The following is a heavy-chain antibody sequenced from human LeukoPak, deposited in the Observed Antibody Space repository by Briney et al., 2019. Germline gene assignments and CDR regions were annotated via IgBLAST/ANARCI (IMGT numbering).Heavy chain of an antibody. D-gene: IGHD3-22*01. J-gene: IGHJ4*02. Sequence: GGSLRLSCAASGFTFSDYYMSWIRQAPGKGLEWVSYISSGGSTIYYADSVKGRFTISRDNAKNSLYLQMNTLRAEDTAVYYCARDRHKYNYDSGGYPPYWGQGTLVTVSS. CDR1: GFTFSDYY. CDR2: ISSGGSTI. V-gene: IGHV3-11*04. CDR3: ARDRHKYNYDSGGYPPY.